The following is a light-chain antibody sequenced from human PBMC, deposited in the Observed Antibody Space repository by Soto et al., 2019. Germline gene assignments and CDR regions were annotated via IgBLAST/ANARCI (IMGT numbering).Light chain of an antibody. V-gene: IGKV1-39*01. CDR3: QQSYSTPRT. CDR2: AAS. CDR1: KSISNY. J-gene: IGKJ1*01. Sequence: DIQMTQSPSSLSASVGDRVTITCRASKSISNYLNWYQQKPGKAPKLLMFAASSLQSGVPSRFSVGESGTDFTLTISSLQPEDFATYYCQQSYSTPRTFGQGTKVEIK.